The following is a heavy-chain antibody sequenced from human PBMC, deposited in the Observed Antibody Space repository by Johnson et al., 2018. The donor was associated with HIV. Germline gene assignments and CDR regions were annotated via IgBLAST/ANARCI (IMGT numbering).Heavy chain of an antibody. CDR1: GFTFSDYY. V-gene: IGHV3-30*03. Sequence: QVQLVESGGGLVQPGGSLRLSCAASGFTFSDYYMSWIRQAPGKGLEWVALISYDGSNRYYVDSVKGRFTISRDNSKNTLYLQMNSLRAEDTAVYYCARQTLRAFDIWGQGTMVTVSS. CDR3: ARQTLRAFDI. CDR2: ISYDGSNR. J-gene: IGHJ3*02.